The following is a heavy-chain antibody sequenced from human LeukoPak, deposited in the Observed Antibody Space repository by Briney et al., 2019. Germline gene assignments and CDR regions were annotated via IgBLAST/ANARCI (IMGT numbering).Heavy chain of an antibody. J-gene: IGHJ4*03. CDR3: ARAGWSRSPFDY. CDR1: GSTFTDYD. Sequence: SVKVSCKSSGSTFTDYDMPWVREPPGQGLEWMGVINIRSGSTTYAPNSPGSLTITRDSTTRTFYMVLSSLKSEDTAVYYCARAGWSRSPFDYWGHGDLVTVSS. V-gene: IGHV1-46*01. D-gene: IGHD6-6*01. CDR2: INIRSGST.